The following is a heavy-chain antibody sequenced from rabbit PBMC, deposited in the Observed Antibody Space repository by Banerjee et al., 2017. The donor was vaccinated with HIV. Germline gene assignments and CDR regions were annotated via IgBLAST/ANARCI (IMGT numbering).Heavy chain of an antibody. D-gene: IGHD6-1*01. J-gene: IGHJ4*01. V-gene: IGHV1S40*01. CDR1: GFSFSSSYY. Sequence: QSLEESGGDLVKPGASLTLTCTASGFSFSSSYYMCWVRQAPGKGLEWIACIYAGSSGITYYASWAKGRFTISKPSSTTVTLQMTSLTAADTATYFCARAQADYAGYGYEHFNLWGPGTLVTVS. CDR2: IYAGSSGIT. CDR3: ARAQADYAGYGYEHFNL.